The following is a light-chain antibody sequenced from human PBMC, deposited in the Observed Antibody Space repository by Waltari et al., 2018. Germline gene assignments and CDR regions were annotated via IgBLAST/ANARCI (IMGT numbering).Light chain of an antibody. CDR1: QIVSSH. J-gene: IGKJ4*01. Sequence: EIVLTQSPATLSLSPGERATLSCRASQIVSSHLAWYQQKAGQAPRLLIYDAANRATGIPTRFSGSGSGTDFTLTISSLEPEDFAVYYCQQRSNWPSLTFGGGTKVEI. CDR3: QQRSNWPSLT. CDR2: DAA. V-gene: IGKV3-11*01.